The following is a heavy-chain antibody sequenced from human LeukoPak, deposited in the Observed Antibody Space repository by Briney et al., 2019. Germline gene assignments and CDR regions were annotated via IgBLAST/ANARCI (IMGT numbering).Heavy chain of an antibody. V-gene: IGHV4-34*01. CDR2: INHSGST. CDR1: GGSFSNYY. D-gene: IGHD2/OR15-2a*01. J-gene: IGHJ4*02. CDR3: GSLWPGD. Sequence: SETLSLTCAVYGGSFSNYYWSWIRQPPGKGLEWLGVINHSGSTNYNPSLKSRVTISVDTSKNQFSLKLTPVTAADTAVYYCGSLWPGDWGQGTLVTVSS.